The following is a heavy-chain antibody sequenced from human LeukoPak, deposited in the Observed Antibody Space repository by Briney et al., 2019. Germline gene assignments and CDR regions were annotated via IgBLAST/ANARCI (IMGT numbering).Heavy chain of an antibody. V-gene: IGHV3-23*01. CDR1: GFAFSSYA. CDR2: ISGSGGST. CDR3: AKAPYCGGDCYSWFDP. Sequence: GGSLRLSCAASGFAFSSYAMSWVRQAPGKGLDWVSAISGSGGSTYYADSVKGRFTISRDNSKNTLYLQMNSLRAEDTAVYYCAKAPYCGGDCYSWFDPWGQGTLVTVSS. D-gene: IGHD2-21*02. J-gene: IGHJ5*02.